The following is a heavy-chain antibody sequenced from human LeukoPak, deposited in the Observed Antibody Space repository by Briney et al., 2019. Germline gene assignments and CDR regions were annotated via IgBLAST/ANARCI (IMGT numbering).Heavy chain of an antibody. CDR3: AKGAGGFSYYNWFDP. Sequence: PSETLSLTCTVSGGSISSSSYYWGWIRQPPGKGLEWIGSIYYSGSTNYNPSLESRVTISVDTSKNQFSLKLASVTAADTAIYYCAKGAGGFSYYNWFDPWGQGTLVTVSS. V-gene: IGHV4-39*07. D-gene: IGHD5-18*01. CDR2: IYYSGST. CDR1: GGSISSSSYY. J-gene: IGHJ5*02.